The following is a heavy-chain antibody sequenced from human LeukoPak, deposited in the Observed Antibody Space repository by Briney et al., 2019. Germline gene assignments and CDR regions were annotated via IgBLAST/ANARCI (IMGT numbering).Heavy chain of an antibody. CDR1: GYTFTSYY. D-gene: IGHD3-16*01. J-gene: IGHJ4*02. CDR2: INPSGGST. CDR3: ASPGEKDYYFDY. V-gene: IGHV1-46*01. Sequence: ASVKVSCKASGYTFTSYYMHWVRQAPGQGLEWMGIINPSGGSTSYAQKFQGRVTMTRDTSTSTVYTELSSLRSEDTAVYYCASPGEKDYYFDYWGQGTLVTVSS.